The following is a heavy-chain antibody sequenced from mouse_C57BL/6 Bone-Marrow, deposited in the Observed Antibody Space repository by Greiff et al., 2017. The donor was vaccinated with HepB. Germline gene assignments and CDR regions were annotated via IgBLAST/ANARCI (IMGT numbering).Heavy chain of an antibody. Sequence: ESGPGLVKPSQSLSLTCSVTGYSITSGYYWNWIRQFPGNKPEWMGYISYDGSNNYNPSLKNRISITRDTSKNQFFLKLNSVTTEDTATYYCAITTVVATDYWGQGTSVTVSS. J-gene: IGHJ4*01. CDR3: AITTVVATDY. CDR2: ISYDGSN. D-gene: IGHD1-1*01. CDR1: GYSITSGYY. V-gene: IGHV3-6*01.